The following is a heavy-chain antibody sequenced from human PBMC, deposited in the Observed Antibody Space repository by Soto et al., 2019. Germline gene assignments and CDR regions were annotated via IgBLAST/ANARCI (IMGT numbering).Heavy chain of an antibody. CDR3: ARADGYNYFFDL. CDR2: IFDDGTT. J-gene: IGHJ4*02. D-gene: IGHD5-12*01. V-gene: IGHV3-66*01. CDR1: GLTVRSNF. Sequence: GGSRSLSCVLSGLTVRSNFMSWVRQAPGNGLELISVIFDDGTTHYADSVRGLFTISRDNSKNAVFLQMNSLRVEDTAAYYCARADGYNYFFDLWGQGTLVTVSS.